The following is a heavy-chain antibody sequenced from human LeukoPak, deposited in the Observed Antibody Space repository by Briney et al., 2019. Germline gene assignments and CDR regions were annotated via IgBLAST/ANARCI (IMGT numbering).Heavy chain of an antibody. D-gene: IGHD6-13*01. CDR1: GGSISSYY. Sequence: SETLSLTCTVSGGSISSYYWSWIRQPAGKGLEWIGRIYTSGSTNYNPSLKSRVTMSVDTSKNQISLKLSSVTAADTAVYYCAREGGAAAGYYYYYYYMDVWGKGTTVTVSS. CDR2: IYTSGST. V-gene: IGHV4-4*07. J-gene: IGHJ6*03. CDR3: AREGGAAAGYYYYYYYMDV.